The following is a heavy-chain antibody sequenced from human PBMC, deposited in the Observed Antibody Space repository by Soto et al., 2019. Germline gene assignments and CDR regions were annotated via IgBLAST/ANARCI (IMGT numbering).Heavy chain of an antibody. Sequence: QVQLQESGPGLVKPSETLSLTCTVSGGSISSYYWSWIRKPPGKGLEWIGYIYYSGITNYNLSHKSRVTISVDTSKSQFSLKLSSVTAADTAVYYCARLPGAAYGGIFDAWGQGTLVTVSS. CDR3: ARLPGAAYGGIFDA. V-gene: IGHV4-59*01. D-gene: IGHD4-17*01. CDR2: IYYSGIT. J-gene: IGHJ5*02. CDR1: GGSISSYY.